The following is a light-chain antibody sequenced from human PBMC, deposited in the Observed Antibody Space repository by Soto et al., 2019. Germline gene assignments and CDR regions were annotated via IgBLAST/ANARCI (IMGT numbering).Light chain of an antibody. Sequence: EIVLTQSPATLSLSPGERATLSSRASRSVTTFLAWYQQKPGQAPRLLIYDASMRATGVPTRFSGSGSGTDFTLTISSLEPEDFAVYYCQQRTNWPLTFGGGTKVERK. J-gene: IGKJ4*01. V-gene: IGKV3-11*01. CDR2: DAS. CDR1: RSVTTF. CDR3: QQRTNWPLT.